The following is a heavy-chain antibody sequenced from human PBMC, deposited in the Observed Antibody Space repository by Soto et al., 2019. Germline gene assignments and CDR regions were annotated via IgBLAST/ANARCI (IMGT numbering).Heavy chain of an antibody. CDR3: ARLNGYCVSTGCHGYYGMDV. D-gene: IGHD2-2*03. CDR2: IYSTENT. CDR1: GGSVSSNSYS. J-gene: IGHJ6*02. V-gene: IGHV4-39*01. Sequence: QLQLQESGPGLVKPSETLSLTCTVSGGSVSSNSYSWGWIRQSPGKGLEWIGIIYSTENTYYHPSLRSRVTISAVTSMNEFSLWLSSVTAADTAVYYRARLNGYCVSTGCHGYYGMDVRGQGTTVTVSS.